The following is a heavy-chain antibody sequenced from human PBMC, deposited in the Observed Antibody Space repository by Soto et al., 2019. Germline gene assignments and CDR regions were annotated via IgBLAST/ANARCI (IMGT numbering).Heavy chain of an antibody. V-gene: IGHV3-30-3*01. J-gene: IGHJ4*02. Sequence: QVQLVESGGGVVQPGRSLRLSCAASGFIFSSDAMHWVRQAPGKGLEWVAVISYHGNDKYYADSVKGRFTTSRDNSKNTLYLQMNSLRAEDTAVYFCARSKYYYDTSDYLDYWGQGTLVTVSS. CDR1: GFIFSSDA. CDR3: ARSKYYYDTSDYLDY. D-gene: IGHD3-22*01. CDR2: ISYHGNDK.